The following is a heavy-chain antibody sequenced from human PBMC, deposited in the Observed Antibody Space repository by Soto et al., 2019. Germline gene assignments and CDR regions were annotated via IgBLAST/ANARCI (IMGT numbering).Heavy chain of an antibody. CDR2: TYYSGAT. J-gene: IGHJ4*02. CDR1: GASISGRNSYS. Sequence: QVQLEESGPRLVKPPETLTLTCTVSGASISGRNSYSWGWIRQPPGKGLEWIGTTYYSGATYYGPSLQGRVTISVDTSKNHFYLMMNSLTAADTAVYFCARLSAVRGVIHYWGQGTLVAVSS. CDR3: ARLSAVRGVIHY. V-gene: IGHV4-39*02. D-gene: IGHD3-10*01.